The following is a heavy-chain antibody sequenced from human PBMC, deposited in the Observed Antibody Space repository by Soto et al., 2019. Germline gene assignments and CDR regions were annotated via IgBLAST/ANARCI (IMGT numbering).Heavy chain of an antibody. CDR1: GGTFSSYA. CDR3: ARQQWLVRDYYYGMDV. Sequence: SVKVSCKASGGTFSSYAISWVRQAPGQGLEWMGGIIPIFGTANYAQKFQGRVTITADESTSTAYMELSSLRSEDTAVYYCARQQWLVRDYYYGMDVWGQGTTVTVSS. V-gene: IGHV1-69*13. CDR2: IIPIFGTA. D-gene: IGHD6-19*01. J-gene: IGHJ6*02.